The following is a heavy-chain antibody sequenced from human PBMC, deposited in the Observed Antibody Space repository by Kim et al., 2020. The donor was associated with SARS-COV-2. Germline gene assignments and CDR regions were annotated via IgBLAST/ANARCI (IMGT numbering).Heavy chain of an antibody. V-gene: IGHV5-51*01. CDR3: ARVPYGYGELGWFDP. D-gene: IGHD3-10*01. Sequence: GESLKISCKGSGYSFTSYWIGWVRQMPGKGLEWMGIIYPGDSDTRYSPSFQGQVTISADKSISTAYLQWSSLKASDTAMYYCARVPYGYGELGWFDPWGQGTLVTVSS. CDR1: GYSFTSYW. CDR2: IYPGDSDT. J-gene: IGHJ5*02.